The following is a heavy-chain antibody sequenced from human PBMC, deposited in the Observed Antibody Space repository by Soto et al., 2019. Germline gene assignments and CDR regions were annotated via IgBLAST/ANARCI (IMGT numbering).Heavy chain of an antibody. J-gene: IGHJ4*02. V-gene: IGHV1-18*01. CDR1: GYPFTSYA. Sequence: AALVTVSCKSSGYPFTSYAIHGMLQAPGEVLDWMGWITAYDGNTNYAQKTQGRVTMTTGTSTSTAYMEVRSLRSDDTAVYYCARDVGYGLIDYLGQGTLVTVAS. CDR3: ARDVGYGLIDY. CDR2: ITAYDGNT. D-gene: IGHD5-18*01.